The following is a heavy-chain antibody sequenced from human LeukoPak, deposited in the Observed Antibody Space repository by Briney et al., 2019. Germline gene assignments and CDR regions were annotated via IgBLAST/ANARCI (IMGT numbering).Heavy chain of an antibody. Sequence: EGSLRLSCAASGFTFSSYGMHWVRQAPGKGLEWVAVIWYDGSNKYYADSVKGRFTISRDNSKNTLYLQMNSLRAEDTAVYYCARDLYYYDSSGYSVTPGIDYWGQGTLVTVSS. CDR3: ARDLYYYDSSGYSVTPGIDY. CDR1: GFTFSSYG. J-gene: IGHJ4*02. V-gene: IGHV3-33*01. CDR2: IWYDGSNK. D-gene: IGHD3-22*01.